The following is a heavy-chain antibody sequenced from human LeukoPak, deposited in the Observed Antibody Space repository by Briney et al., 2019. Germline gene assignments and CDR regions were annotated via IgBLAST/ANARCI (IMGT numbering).Heavy chain of an antibody. CDR1: GFTVGSNY. Sequence: GGSLRLSCVASGFTVGSNYMSWVRQAPGEGLEWVSVIYSRGNKYYADSVKGRFTISRDTSKNTLYLQMNSLRAEDTAVYYCASLPYFKSSGGVYWGQGTLVTVSS. D-gene: IGHD3-22*01. J-gene: IGHJ4*02. CDR3: ASLPYFKSSGGVY. V-gene: IGHV3-53*01. CDR2: IYSRGNK.